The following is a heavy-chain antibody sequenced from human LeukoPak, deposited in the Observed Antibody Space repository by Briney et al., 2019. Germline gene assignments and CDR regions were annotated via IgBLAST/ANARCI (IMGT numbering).Heavy chain of an antibody. D-gene: IGHD6-13*01. J-gene: IGHJ4*02. CDR3: SRSAGKWRQKYFDY. CDR2: INHSGST. Sequence: PSETLSLTCAVYGGSFSGYYWSWIRQPPGKGLEWIGEINHSGSTNYNPSLKSRVTISVDTSKNQFSLKLSSVTAADTAVYYCSRSAGKWRQKYFDYWGQGTLVTVSS. V-gene: IGHV4-34*01. CDR1: GGSFSGYY.